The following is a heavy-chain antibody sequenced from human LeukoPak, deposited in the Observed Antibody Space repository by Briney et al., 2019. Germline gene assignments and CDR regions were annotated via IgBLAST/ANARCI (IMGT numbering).Heavy chain of an antibody. CDR1: GYTFTSYY. CDR2: INPSGGST. D-gene: IGHD3-22*01. J-gene: IGHJ4*02. CDR3: ARAHLYYDSSGYHPYFDY. V-gene: IGHV1-46*01. Sequence: GASVKVSCKASGYTFTSYYMHWVRQAPGQGLEWMGIINPSGGSTSYAQKFQGRVTMTRDMSTSTVYMELSSLRSEDTAVYYCARAHLYYDSSGYHPYFDYWGQGTLVTVSS.